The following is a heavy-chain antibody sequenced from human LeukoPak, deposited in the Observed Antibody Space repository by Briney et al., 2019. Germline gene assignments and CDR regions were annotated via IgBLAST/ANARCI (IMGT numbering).Heavy chain of an antibody. CDR2: IYYSGST. CDR3: ARVMLDYYYYMDV. D-gene: IGHD3-10*02. J-gene: IGHJ6*03. Sequence: SETLSLTCTVSGGSISSYYWSWIRQPPGKGLEWIGYIYYSGSTNYNPSLKSRVTISVDTSKNQFSLKLGSVTAAATAVYYCARVMLDYYYYMDVWGKGTTVTVSS. CDR1: GGSISSYY. V-gene: IGHV4-59*01.